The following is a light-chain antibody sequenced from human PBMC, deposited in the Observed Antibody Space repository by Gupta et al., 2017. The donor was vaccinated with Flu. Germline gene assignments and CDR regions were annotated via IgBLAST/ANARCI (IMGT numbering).Light chain of an antibody. J-gene: IGLJ3*02. CDR3: SSYTSSSTWV. CDR2: EVR. CDR1: SSDVGGYNY. V-gene: IGLV2-14*01. Sequence: QSALTQPASVSGSPGQSITISCIGTSSDVGGYNYVSWYQHHPGKAPKLMIYEVRNRPAGVSNRFSGSKSGNTASLTISRLQAEDEADYYCSSYTSSSTWVFGGGSRLTVL.